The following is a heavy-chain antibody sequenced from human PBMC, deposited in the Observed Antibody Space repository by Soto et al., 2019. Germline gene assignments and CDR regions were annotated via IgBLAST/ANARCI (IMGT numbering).Heavy chain of an antibody. D-gene: IGHD3-16*01. Sequence: PGGSLRLSCAASGFTVSSNYMSWVRQAPGKGLEWGSVIYSGGSTYYADSVKGRFTISRDNSKNTLYLQMNSLRAEDTAVYYCAGDSAGEGGGHYCGMDVWGQGSTVTVS. CDR1: GFTVSSNY. J-gene: IGHJ6*02. CDR3: AGDSAGEGGGHYCGMDV. V-gene: IGHV3-53*01. CDR2: IYSGGST.